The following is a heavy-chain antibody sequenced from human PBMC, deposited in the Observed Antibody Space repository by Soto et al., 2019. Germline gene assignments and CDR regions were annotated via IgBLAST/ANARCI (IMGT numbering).Heavy chain of an antibody. V-gene: IGHV3-30*14. J-gene: IGHJ3*01. D-gene: IGHD1-1*01. CDR3: ASWHEREHAYDV. CDR1: GFTFSTYA. Sequence: PGGSLRLSCAASGFTFSTYAMHWVRQAPGKGLEWVAVISYDGSNKHYADSVKGRFTTSSDSSKTTVYLQMNGLRPDDTAVYYCASWHEREHAYDVWGQGTTVTV. CDR2: ISYDGSNK.